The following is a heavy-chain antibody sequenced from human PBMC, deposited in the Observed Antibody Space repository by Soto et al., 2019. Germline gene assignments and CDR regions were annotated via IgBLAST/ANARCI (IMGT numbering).Heavy chain of an antibody. CDR2: IFYLGSS. V-gene: IGHV4-39*01. CDR1: GDSIISSDFY. CDR3: ARHSLALRKNNWFDP. J-gene: IGHJ5*02. Sequence: LSLTCTVSGDSIISSDFYWGWVRQPPGKGLEWIGGIFYLGSSYYNPSLKSRVTMSVDTSKNQFSLRLRPVTAADTALYFCARHSLALRKNNWFDPWGQGIMVTVSS. D-gene: IGHD3-3*02.